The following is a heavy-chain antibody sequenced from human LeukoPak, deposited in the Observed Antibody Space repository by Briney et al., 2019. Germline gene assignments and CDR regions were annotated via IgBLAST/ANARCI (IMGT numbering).Heavy chain of an antibody. CDR1: GITVSSNY. CDR2: IFPGGTT. Sequence: PGGSLRLSCAASGITVSSNYMTWVRQAPGKGLEWVSVIFPGGTTYYADSVKGRFSISRDNSKNTLYLQMNGLRAEDTAVYYCAKYLGQYYYDSSGLDYWGQGTLVTVSS. D-gene: IGHD3-22*01. V-gene: IGHV3-66*01. J-gene: IGHJ4*02. CDR3: AKYLGQYYYDSSGLDY.